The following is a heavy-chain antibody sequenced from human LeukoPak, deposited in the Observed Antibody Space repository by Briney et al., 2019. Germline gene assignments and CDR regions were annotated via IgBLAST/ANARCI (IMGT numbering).Heavy chain of an antibody. CDR1: GFTFSGSA. CDR3: TTRPNYYGSGGYHF. J-gene: IGHJ4*02. CDR2: IRSKANNYAT. V-gene: IGHV3-73*01. D-gene: IGHD3-10*01. Sequence: PGGSLRLSCAASGFTFSGSAMHWVRQASGKGLEWVGRIRSKANNYATAYAASVKGRFTISRDDSKNTAYLQMNSLKTEDTAVYYCTTRPNYYGSGGYHFWGQGTLVTVSS.